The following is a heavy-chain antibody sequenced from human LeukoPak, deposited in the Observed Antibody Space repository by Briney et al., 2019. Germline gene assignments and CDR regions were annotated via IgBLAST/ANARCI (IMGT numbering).Heavy chain of an antibody. CDR2: IYYSGST. Sequence: PSETLSLTCTVSGGSISSYYWNWIRQPPGMGLEWIGYIYYSGSTNYNTSLKSRLTISVDTSKNQFSLKLSSVTAADTAVYYCARYVWGSYPTFEDYWGQGTLVTVSS. CDR1: GGSISSYY. D-gene: IGHD3-16*02. J-gene: IGHJ4*02. V-gene: IGHV4-59*01. CDR3: ARYVWGSYPTFEDY.